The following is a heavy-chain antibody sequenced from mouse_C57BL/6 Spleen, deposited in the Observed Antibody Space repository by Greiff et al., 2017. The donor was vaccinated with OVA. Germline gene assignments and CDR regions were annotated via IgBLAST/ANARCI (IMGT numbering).Heavy chain of an antibody. D-gene: IGHD2-1*01. CDR2: IWSGGST. CDR3: ARMDYGNMDY. Sequence: QVQLQQSGPGLVQPSQSLSITCTVSGFSLTSYGVHWVRQSPGKGLEWLGVIWSGGSTDYNAAFISRLSISKDNSKSQVFFKMNSLQADDTAIYYCARMDYGNMDYWGQGTSVTVSS. V-gene: IGHV2-2*01. J-gene: IGHJ4*01. CDR1: GFSLTSYG.